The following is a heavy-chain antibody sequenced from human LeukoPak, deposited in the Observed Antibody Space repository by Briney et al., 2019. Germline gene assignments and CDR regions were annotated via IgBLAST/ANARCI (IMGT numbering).Heavy chain of an antibody. J-gene: IGHJ4*02. Sequence: GRSLRLSCAASGFTFSSYAMHWVRQAPGKGLEWVAVISYDGSNKYYADSVKGRFTISRDSSKNTLYLQMNSLRAEDTAVYYCARDGVWFGEDRFDYWGQGTLVTVSS. CDR2: ISYDGSNK. CDR3: ARDGVWFGEDRFDY. CDR1: GFTFSSYA. V-gene: IGHV3-30-3*01. D-gene: IGHD3-10*01.